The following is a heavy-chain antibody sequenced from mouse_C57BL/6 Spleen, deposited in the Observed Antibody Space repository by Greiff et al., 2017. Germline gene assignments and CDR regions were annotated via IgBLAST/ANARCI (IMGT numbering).Heavy chain of an antibody. Sequence: EVKLVESGGGLVKPGGSLKLSCAASGFTFSSYAMSWVRQTPEKRLEWVATISDGGSYTYYPDNVKGRFTISRDNAKNNLYLQMSHLKSEDTAMYYCARDRFLGSSGGAMDYWGQGTSVTVSS. CDR2: ISDGGSYT. J-gene: IGHJ4*01. D-gene: IGHD1-1*01. CDR3: ARDRFLGSSGGAMDY. CDR1: GFTFSSYA. V-gene: IGHV5-4*01.